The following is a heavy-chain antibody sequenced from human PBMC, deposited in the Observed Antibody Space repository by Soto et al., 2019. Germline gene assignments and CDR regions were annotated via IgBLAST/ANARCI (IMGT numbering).Heavy chain of an antibody. J-gene: IGHJ4*02. D-gene: IGHD3-10*01. CDR1: GFTFSSYG. CDR2: ISYDGSNK. V-gene: IGHV3-30*18. CDR3: AKNYKLGLHSYFDY. Sequence: QVQLVESGGGVVQPGRSLRLSCAASGFTFSSYGMHWVRQAPGKGLEWVAVISYDGSNKYYADSVKGRFTISRDNSKNTLYLQMNSLSAADTTVYYCAKNYKLGLHSYFDYWGQGTLVTVSS.